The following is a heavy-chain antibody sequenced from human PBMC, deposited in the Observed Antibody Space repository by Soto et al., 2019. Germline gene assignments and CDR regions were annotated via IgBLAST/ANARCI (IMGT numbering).Heavy chain of an antibody. V-gene: IGHV3-30-3*01. CDR2: ISYDGTNK. CDR3: ARDPKTSGGQHWAFNYFDS. Sequence: VGSLRLSCAASGFSFSISPMHWVRQAPGKGPEWVALISYDGTNKFYADSVKGRLTISRDNSKSTLYLQVDSLRPEDAAVYYCARDPKTSGGQHWAFNYFDSWGQGTLVTVSS. J-gene: IGHJ4*02. CDR1: GFSFSISP. D-gene: IGHD7-27*01.